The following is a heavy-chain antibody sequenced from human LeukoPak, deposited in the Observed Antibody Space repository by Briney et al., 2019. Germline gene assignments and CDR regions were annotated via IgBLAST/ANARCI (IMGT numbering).Heavy chain of an antibody. CDR3: AREGGDIVVVVAANDAFDI. Sequence: ASVKVSCKASGYTFTSYAMNWVRQAPGQGLEWMGWINTNTGNPTYAQGFTGRFVFSLDTSVSTAYLQISSLKAEDTAVYYCAREGGDIVVVVAANDAFDIWGQGTMVTVSP. CDR1: GYTFTSYA. D-gene: IGHD2-15*01. J-gene: IGHJ3*02. CDR2: INTNTGNP. V-gene: IGHV7-4-1*02.